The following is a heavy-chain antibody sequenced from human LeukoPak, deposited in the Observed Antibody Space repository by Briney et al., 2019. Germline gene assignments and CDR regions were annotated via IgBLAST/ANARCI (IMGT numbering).Heavy chain of an antibody. J-gene: IGHJ3*02. D-gene: IGHD3-3*01. CDR3: ARIGIRGFWSGLDAFDI. CDR1: GFTFSSYG. CDR2: IKQDGSEK. Sequence: GGSLRLSCAASGFTFSSYGMHWVRQAPGKGLEWVANIKQDGSEKYYVDSVKGRFTISRDNAKNSLYLQMNSLRAEDTAVYYCARIGIRGFWSGLDAFDIWGQGTMVTVSS. V-gene: IGHV3-7*01.